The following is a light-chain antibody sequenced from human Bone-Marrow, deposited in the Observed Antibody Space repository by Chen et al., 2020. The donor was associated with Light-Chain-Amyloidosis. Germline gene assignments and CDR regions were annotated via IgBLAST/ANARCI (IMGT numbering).Light chain of an antibody. J-gene: IGLJ1*01. CDR3: SSYTGSSTYV. CDR1: SSDVGGYKD. V-gene: IGLV2-14*01. CDR2: EVS. Sequence: QSALTQPASVSGSPGQSITIPCTGTSSDVGGYKDVSWYQQNPGKAPKLTIYEVSNRPSGISNRFSGSKSGNTASLTISGLQAEDEADYYCSSYTGSSTYVFGTGTKVTVL.